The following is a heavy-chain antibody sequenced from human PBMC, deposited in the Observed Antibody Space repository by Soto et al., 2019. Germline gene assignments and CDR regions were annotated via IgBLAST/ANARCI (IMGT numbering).Heavy chain of an antibody. J-gene: IGHJ4*02. V-gene: IGHV5-51*01. Sequence: GEALKISCKGSGYSFTSYWIGWVRQMPGKGLEWMGIIYPGDSDTRYSPSFQGQVTISADKSISTAYLQWSSLKASDTAMYYYARRVFSFFHLLPSSSDYCGQTPLVTVFS. CDR3: ARRVFSFFHLLPSSSDY. D-gene: IGHD2-15*01. CDR1: GYSFTSYW. CDR2: IYPGDSDT.